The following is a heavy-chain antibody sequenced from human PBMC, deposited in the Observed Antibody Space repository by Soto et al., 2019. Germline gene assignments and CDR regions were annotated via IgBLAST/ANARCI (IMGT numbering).Heavy chain of an antibody. CDR2: ITYDDTYK. CDR3: AKIRGSPNWANWYGLDV. CDR1: GFDFGDFS. J-gene: IGHJ6*02. Sequence: XGSLRLSCAASGFDFGDFSMFWVRQPPGRGLEWVALITYDDTYKHYADAVKGRFIISRDNDKNMLSLQMDSLRPGDTALYYCAKIRGSPNWANWYGLDVWGQGTTVTVSS. V-gene: IGHV3-30*18. D-gene: IGHD1-1*01.